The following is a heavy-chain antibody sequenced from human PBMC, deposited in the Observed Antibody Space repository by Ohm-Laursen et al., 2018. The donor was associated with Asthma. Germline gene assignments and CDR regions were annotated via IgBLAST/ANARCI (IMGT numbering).Heavy chain of an antibody. CDR2: ISWDGGTI. V-gene: IGHV3-9*01. CDR1: RFIFDDYV. J-gene: IGHJ5*02. D-gene: IGHD3-10*01. CDR3: AKDLDITMVRGVIGANWFDP. Sequence: SLRLSCSASRFIFDDYVMHWVRQAPGKGLEWVSSISWDGGTIGYADSVKGRFTISRDNSKNTLYLQMNSLRAEDTAVYYCAKDLDITMVRGVIGANWFDPWGQGTLVTVSS.